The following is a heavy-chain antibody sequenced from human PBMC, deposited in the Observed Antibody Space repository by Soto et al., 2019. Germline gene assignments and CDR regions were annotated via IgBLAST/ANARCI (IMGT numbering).Heavy chain of an antibody. CDR2: INHSGST. Sequence: NPSETLSLTCAVYGGSFSGYYWSWIRQPPGKGLEWIGEINHSGSTNYNPSLKSRVTISVDTSKNQFSLKLSSVTAADTAVYYCARVPEYYDFWSGSDAFDIWGQGTMVTVSS. CDR3: ARVPEYYDFWSGSDAFDI. CDR1: GGSFSGYY. J-gene: IGHJ3*02. V-gene: IGHV4-34*01. D-gene: IGHD3-3*01.